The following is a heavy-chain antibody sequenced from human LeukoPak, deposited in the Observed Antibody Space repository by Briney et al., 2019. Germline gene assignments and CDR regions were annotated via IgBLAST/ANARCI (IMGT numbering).Heavy chain of an antibody. J-gene: IGHJ4*02. CDR2: INPSGGST. D-gene: IGHD3-22*01. CDR1: GYTFTSYY. V-gene: IGHV1-46*01. CDR3: ARELGASKNYYDSSGYSERVFDY. Sequence: GASVKVSCKASGYTFTSYYMHWVRQAPGQGLEWMGIINPSGGSTSYAQKFQGRVTMTRDTSTSTVYMELSSLRSEDTAVYYCARELGASKNYYDSSGYSERVFDYWGQGTLVTVSS.